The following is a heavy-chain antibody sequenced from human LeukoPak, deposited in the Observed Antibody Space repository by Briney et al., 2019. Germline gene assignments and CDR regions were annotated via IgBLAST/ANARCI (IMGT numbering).Heavy chain of an antibody. D-gene: IGHD3-3*01. CDR2: ISSASSYI. Sequence: GGSLRLSCAASGFTFSSYSMNWVRQAPGKGLEWVSYISSASSYIYYADSVKGRFTISRDNAKNSLYLQMNSLRAEDTAVYYCARAQANGYYSDYWGQGTLVTVS. CDR1: GFTFSSYS. V-gene: IGHV3-21*01. J-gene: IGHJ4*02. CDR3: ARAQANGYYSDY.